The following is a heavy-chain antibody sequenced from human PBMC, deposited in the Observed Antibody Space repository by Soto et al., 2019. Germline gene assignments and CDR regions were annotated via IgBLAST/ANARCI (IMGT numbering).Heavy chain of an antibody. J-gene: IGHJ4*02. D-gene: IGHD3-10*01. CDR3: TVWGSGNDFGAA. V-gene: IGHV3-72*01. CDR2: SKNKADSYTT. CDR1: GFTISDHC. Sequence: EVQWGESGGGLVQPGGSLRLSCAASGFTISDHCMDWVRQAPGKGLEWVGRSKNKADSYTTEYAASVKGRLTISRDGSKNSLFLQMNSLKTEDTAVYYCTVWGSGNDFGAAWGQGILVTVSS.